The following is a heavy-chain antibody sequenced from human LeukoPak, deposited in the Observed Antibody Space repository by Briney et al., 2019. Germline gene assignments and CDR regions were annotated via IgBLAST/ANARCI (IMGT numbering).Heavy chain of an antibody. CDR1: GFTFSSYG. D-gene: IGHD6-13*01. Sequence: GGSLRLSCAASGFTFSSYGMHWVRQAPGKGLEWVAVISYDGSNKYYADSVKGRFTISRDNSKNTLYLQMNSLRAEDTAVYYCAAYSSSWYGRPFDYWGQGTLVTVSS. CDR3: AAYSSSWYGRPFDY. CDR2: ISYDGSNK. V-gene: IGHV3-30*03. J-gene: IGHJ4*02.